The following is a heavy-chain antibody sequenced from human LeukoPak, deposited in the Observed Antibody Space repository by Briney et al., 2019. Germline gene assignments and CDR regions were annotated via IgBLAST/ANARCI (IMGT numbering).Heavy chain of an antibody. CDR2: ISSSSSYI. D-gene: IGHD4-17*01. V-gene: IGHV3-21*01. CDR3: ARDRYGDYKNFDS. Sequence: KPGGSLRLSCAASGFTFSSYSMNWVRQAPGKGLEWVSSISSSSSYIYYADSVKGRFTISRDNAKNSLYLQMNSLRAEDTAVYYCARDRYGDYKNFDSWGQGTLVTVSS. J-gene: IGHJ4*02. CDR1: GFTFSSYS.